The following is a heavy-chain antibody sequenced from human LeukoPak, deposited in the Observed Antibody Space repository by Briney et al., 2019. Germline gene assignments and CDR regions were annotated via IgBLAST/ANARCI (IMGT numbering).Heavy chain of an antibody. V-gene: IGHV4-31*03. CDR2: IYYSGTT. D-gene: IGHD3-10*01. CDR1: GGSISSGGYY. Sequence: PSQTLSLTCTVSGGSISSGGYYWSWTRQHPGKGLEWIGYIYYSGTTYYNPSLKSRVTISVDTSKNQFSLKLTSLTAADTAVYYCARDRSSRGLDCWGQGTLVTVSS. J-gene: IGHJ4*02. CDR3: ARDRSSRGLDC.